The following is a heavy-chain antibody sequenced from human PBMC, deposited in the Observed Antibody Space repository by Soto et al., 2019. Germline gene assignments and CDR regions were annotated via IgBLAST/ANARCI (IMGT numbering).Heavy chain of an antibody. D-gene: IGHD4-17*01. CDR1: GFTFSSYW. V-gene: IGHV3-7*01. CDR3: ARATWDYGSAAFDY. J-gene: IGHJ4*02. Sequence: EVQLVESGGGLVQPGGSLRLSCAASGFTFSSYWMSWVRQAPGKGLEWVANIKQDGSEKYYVDSVKGRFTISRDNAKNSLYLQMNSLRAEDTAVYYCARATWDYGSAAFDYWGQGTLVTVSS. CDR2: IKQDGSEK.